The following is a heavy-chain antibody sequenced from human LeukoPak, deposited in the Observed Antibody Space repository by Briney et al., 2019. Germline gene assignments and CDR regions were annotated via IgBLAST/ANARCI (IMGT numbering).Heavy chain of an antibody. Sequence: SETLSLTCTVSGGSISSSSYYWGWIRQPPGKGLEWIGSVSYSGSTYYNPSLKSRVTISVDTAKNQFSLKLSSVTAADTAVYYCASQGHYYYYYYMDVWGKGTTVTVSS. CDR3: ASQGHYYYYYYMDV. J-gene: IGHJ6*03. CDR1: GGSISSSSYY. CDR2: VSYSGST. V-gene: IGHV4-39*01.